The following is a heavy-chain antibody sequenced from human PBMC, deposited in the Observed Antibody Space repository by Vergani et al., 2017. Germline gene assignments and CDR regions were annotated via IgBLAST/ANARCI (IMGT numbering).Heavy chain of an antibody. D-gene: IGHD2-2*01. V-gene: IGHV3-23*04. J-gene: IGHJ5*02. CDR1: GFTFSSYG. Sequence: VQLVESGGGVVQPGRSLRLSCAASGFTFSSYGMHWVRQAPGKGLEWVSAISGSGGSTYYADSVKGRFTISRDNSKNTLYLQMNSLRAEDTAVYYCAKVPQLEDWFDPWGQGTLVTVSS. CDR3: AKVPQLEDWFDP. CDR2: ISGSGGST.